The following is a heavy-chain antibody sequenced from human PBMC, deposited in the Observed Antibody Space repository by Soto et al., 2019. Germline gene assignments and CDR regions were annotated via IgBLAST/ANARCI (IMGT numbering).Heavy chain of an antibody. CDR3: AKAMSTPSRPRNYFDY. CDR2: ISGGGGTT. D-gene: IGHD6-6*01. J-gene: IGHJ4*02. Sequence: EVRLVESGGGLAQPGGSLRLSCAASGFTFSNFAMSWVRQAPGKGLEWVSVISGGGGTTYYADSVEGRFTISRDNSKNSLDLQMDSLSADDTALYYCAKAMSTPSRPRNYFDYWGQSTLVTVCS. CDR1: GFTFSNFA. V-gene: IGHV3-23*04.